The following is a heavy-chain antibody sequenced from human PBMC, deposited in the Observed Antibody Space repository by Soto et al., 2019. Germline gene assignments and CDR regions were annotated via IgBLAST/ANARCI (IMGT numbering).Heavy chain of an antibody. J-gene: IGHJ4*02. Sequence: GGSLRLSCAVSGFSVSDNYMSWVRQAPGKGLEWLSFVNRRNNKFYADSVKGRFTISRDNSKNTLYLQMNSLRAEDTAVYYCARQGIAAAGVDYWGQGTLVTVSS. CDR2: VNRRNNK. CDR3: ARQGIAAAGVDY. D-gene: IGHD6-13*01. V-gene: IGHV3-66*04. CDR1: GFSVSDNY.